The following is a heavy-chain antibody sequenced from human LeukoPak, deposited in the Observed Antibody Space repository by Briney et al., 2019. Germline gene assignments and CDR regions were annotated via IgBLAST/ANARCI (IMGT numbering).Heavy chain of an antibody. J-gene: IGHJ4*02. D-gene: IGHD6-13*01. CDR2: MWFDGSNK. V-gene: IGHV3-33*01. CDR1: GFSFRTYG. CDR3: ARRPGISAAGFDY. Sequence: VRSLRLSCAASGFSFRTYGMHWVRQAPGKGLEWVAVMWFDGSNKNYVDSVKGRFTISRDISKNTVFLQMNSLRVEDTAVYYCARRPGISAAGFDYWGQGTLVTVSS.